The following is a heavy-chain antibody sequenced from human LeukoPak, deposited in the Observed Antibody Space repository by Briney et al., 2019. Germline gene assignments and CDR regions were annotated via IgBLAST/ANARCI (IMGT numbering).Heavy chain of an antibody. V-gene: IGHV3-7*01. J-gene: IGHJ4*02. D-gene: IGHD3-3*01. CDR2: IKQDGSEK. CDR1: GFSFSRYW. CDR3: ATGGFLEWLLLVY. Sequence: GGSLRLSCAASGFSFSRYWMSWVRQAPGKGLEWVAHIKQDGSEKYYADSVKGRFTISRDNAKNSLYLQMNSLRAEDTAVYYCATGGFLEWLLLVYWGQGTLVTVSS.